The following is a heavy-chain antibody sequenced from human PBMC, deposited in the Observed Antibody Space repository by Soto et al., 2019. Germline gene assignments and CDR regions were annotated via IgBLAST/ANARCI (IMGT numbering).Heavy chain of an antibody. CDR2: ISGYNGKT. CDR3: ARVVDGSGRHYYYYYGMDV. J-gene: IGHJ6*02. V-gene: IGHV1-18*04. Sequence: ASVKVSCKASGYTFTKYGLTWVRQARGQGLEWMGWISGYNGKTHYAQKVQDRVTMTIDTSTNTAHMEVRSLKSDDTAVYYCARVVDGSGRHYYYYYGMDVWGQGTTVTVSS. CDR1: GYTFTKYG. D-gene: IGHD3-10*01.